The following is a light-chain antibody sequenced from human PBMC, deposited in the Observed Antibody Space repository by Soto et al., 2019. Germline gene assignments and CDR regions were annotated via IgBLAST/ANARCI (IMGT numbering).Light chain of an antibody. J-gene: IGLJ3*02. CDR1: SSDVGSYNL. CDR2: EVT. CDR3: CSYADSTTWV. V-gene: IGLV2-23*02. Sequence: QSVLTQPASVSGSPGKSITISCTGTSSDVGSYNLVSWYQQHPGKAPNLIIYEVTKRPSGVSNRFSGSKSGNTASLTISGLQAEDEADYYCCSYADSTTWVFGGGTKLTVL.